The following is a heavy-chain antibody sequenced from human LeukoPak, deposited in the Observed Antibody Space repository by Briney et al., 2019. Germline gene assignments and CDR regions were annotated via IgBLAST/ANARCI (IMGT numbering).Heavy chain of an antibody. V-gene: IGHV3-64D*09. Sequence: GGSLRLSCSASRFPLSSYATHWVRQAPGKGLEYVSAISDSGGSTYYADSVKGRFTISRDNSKNTLYLQMSSLRAEDTAVYYCARSDSFHNWGQGTLVTVSS. J-gene: IGHJ4*02. D-gene: IGHD2/OR15-2a*01. CDR1: RFPLSSYA. CDR2: ISDSGGST. CDR3: ARSDSFHN.